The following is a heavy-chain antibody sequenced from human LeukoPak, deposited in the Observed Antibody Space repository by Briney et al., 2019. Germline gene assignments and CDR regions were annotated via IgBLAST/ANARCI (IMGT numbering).Heavy chain of an antibody. D-gene: IGHD2-2*01. CDR2: IYYSGST. V-gene: IGHV4-30-4*01. CDR3: ARKSLVPAAMWHAFDI. J-gene: IGHJ3*02. Sequence: SQTLSLTCTVSGGSLSSGDYYWGWIRQPPGKGLEWIGYIYYSGSTYYNPSLKSRVTISVDTSKNQFSLKLSSVTAADTAVYYCARKSLVPAAMWHAFDIWGQGTMVTVSS. CDR1: GGSLSSGDYY.